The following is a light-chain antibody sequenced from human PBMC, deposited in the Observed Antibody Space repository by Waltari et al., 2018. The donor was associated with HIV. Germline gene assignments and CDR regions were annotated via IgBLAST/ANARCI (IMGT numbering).Light chain of an antibody. V-gene: IGKV3-11*01. CDR2: DTS. CDR3: QQRSNWRT. Sequence: EIVLTQSPATLSLSPGERATLSCKASQSVGTYIAWYQQKVGQAPSLLIYDTSSRAPGIPARFSGSVSGTDFTLTISSLEPEDFAVYYCQQRSNWRTFGQGTKLEIK. J-gene: IGKJ2*01. CDR1: QSVGTY.